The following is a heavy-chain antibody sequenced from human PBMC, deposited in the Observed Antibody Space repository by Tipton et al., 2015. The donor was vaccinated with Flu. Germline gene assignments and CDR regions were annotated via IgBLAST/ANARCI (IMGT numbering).Heavy chain of an antibody. CDR1: GFSVSDAY. V-gene: IGHV3-53*01. D-gene: IGHD1-1*01. J-gene: IGHJ6*02. CDR2: FYKGGST. Sequence: SLRLSCTASGFSVSDAYMTWVRQAPGKGLQWVSTFYKGGSTYYADSVKGRFTISRDNSNNMVHLQMNSLTVDDTAVYFCAGEIRNSDWTLDYYGMDVWGQGTTVIVSS. CDR3: AGEIRNSDWTLDYYGMDV.